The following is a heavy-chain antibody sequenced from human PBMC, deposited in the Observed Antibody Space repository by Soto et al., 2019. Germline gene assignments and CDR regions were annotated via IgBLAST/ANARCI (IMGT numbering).Heavy chain of an antibody. CDR1: GYTFTGYY. Sequence: ASVKVSCKASGYTFTGYYMHWVRQAPGQGLEWMGWINPNSGGTNYAQKFQGWVTMTRDTSISTAYMELSRLRSDDTAVYYCARDYYGSGSYDTNWLDPWGQGTLVTVSS. CDR3: ARDYYGSGSYDTNWLDP. D-gene: IGHD3-10*01. J-gene: IGHJ5*02. V-gene: IGHV1-2*04. CDR2: INPNSGGT.